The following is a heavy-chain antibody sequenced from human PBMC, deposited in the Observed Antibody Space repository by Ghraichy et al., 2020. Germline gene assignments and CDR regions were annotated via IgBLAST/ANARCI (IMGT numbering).Heavy chain of an antibody. CDR2: ISSSSSTA. J-gene: IGHJ4*02. CDR3: ASSSGYYSTPHFDS. D-gene: IGHD3-22*01. CDR1: GFNFGIYS. V-gene: IGHV3-48*01. Sequence: GGSLRLSCAGSGFNFGIYSMHWVRQAPGKGLEWISSISSSSSTAYYADSVEGRFTVSRDNAKNSLFLQMNSLRGEDTAVYYCASSSGYYSTPHFDSGGQGTLVIVPS.